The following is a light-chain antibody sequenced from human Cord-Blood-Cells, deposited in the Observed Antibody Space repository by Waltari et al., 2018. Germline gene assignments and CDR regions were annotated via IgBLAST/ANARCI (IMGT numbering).Light chain of an antibody. Sequence: EIVMTQSPATLSLSPGARAPLSCRASQSVSSKLSGYQQKPGQAPRRLIYVASNMGNGIPARFSGSWSGTEFTLPISSLQSEDFAVYYCQQYNNWPTFGQGTKVEIK. CDR1: QSVSSK. J-gene: IGKJ1*01. V-gene: IGKV3-15*01. CDR2: VAS. CDR3: QQYNNWPT.